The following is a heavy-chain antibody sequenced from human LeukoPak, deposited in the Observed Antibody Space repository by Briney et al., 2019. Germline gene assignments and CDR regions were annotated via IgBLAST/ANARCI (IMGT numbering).Heavy chain of an antibody. D-gene: IGHD6-19*01. CDR3: ARGDAVAATGSVDY. CDR2: INPNSGGT. Sequence: ASVKASCKASGYTFTGYYMHWVRQAPGQGLEWMGWINPNSGGTNYAQKFQGRVTMTRDTSISTAYMELSRLRSDDTAVYYCARGDAVAATGSVDYWGQGTLVTVSS. V-gene: IGHV1-2*02. CDR1: GYTFTGYY. J-gene: IGHJ4*02.